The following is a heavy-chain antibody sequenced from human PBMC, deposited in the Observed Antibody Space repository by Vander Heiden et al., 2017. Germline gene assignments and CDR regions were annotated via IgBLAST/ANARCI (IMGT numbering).Heavy chain of an antibody. V-gene: IGHV3-23*01. CDR3: AKVRVGISAWYYFDD. D-gene: IGHD6-19*01. Sequence: EVQLLESGGTLVQPGGSLRLSCAASGFTFSNYAMSWVRLGPGEGLEWVSSITSSSSRTYYTDSGKGRFTISRDNSKNTLYLQMNNLRAEHTAVYYCAKVRVGISAWYYFDDWGQGTLVTVSS. J-gene: IGHJ4*02. CDR2: ITSSSSRT. CDR1: GFTFSNYA.